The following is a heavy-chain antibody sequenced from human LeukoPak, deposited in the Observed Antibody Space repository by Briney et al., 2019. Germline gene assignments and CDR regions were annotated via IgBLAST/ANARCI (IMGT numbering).Heavy chain of an antibody. CDR1: GYSFTSYW. CDR2: IYPGDSDT. CDR3: ARQYCSTTNCPFDY. Sequence: GEFLKISCKGSGYSFTSYWIGWVRQRPGKGLEWMGIIYPGDSDTRYSPSFQCQVTMSADKSISTAYLQWSSLKASDTAMYYCARQYCSTTNCPFDYWGQGTLVTVSS. D-gene: IGHD2-2*01. J-gene: IGHJ4*02. V-gene: IGHV5-51*01.